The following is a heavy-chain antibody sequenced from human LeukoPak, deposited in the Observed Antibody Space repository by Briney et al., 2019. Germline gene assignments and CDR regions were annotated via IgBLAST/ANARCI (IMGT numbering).Heavy chain of an antibody. Sequence: GGSLRLSCAASGLTFSRYSMTWVRQAPGKGLEWVSYISSSESNIFYADSVMGRFTISRDNAKNSLYLEMNSLRAEDTAVYYCARVDWELIDGDFDYWGQGTLVAASS. CDR2: ISSSESNI. V-gene: IGHV3-21*05. CDR3: ARVDWELIDGDFDY. D-gene: IGHD1-26*01. CDR1: GLTFSRYS. J-gene: IGHJ4*02.